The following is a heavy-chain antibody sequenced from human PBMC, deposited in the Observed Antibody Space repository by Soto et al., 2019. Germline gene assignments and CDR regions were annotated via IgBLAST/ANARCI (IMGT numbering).Heavy chain of an antibody. CDR3: ARASSGVVVPAANYGMDV. CDR1: GYTFTLYD. D-gene: IGHD2-2*01. V-gene: IGHV1-8*01. Sequence: ASVKVSCKSSGYTFTLYDINWVRQATAQGLEWMGWMNPNSGNTGYAQKFQGRVTMTRNTSISTAYMELSSLRSEDTAVYYCARASSGVVVPAANYGMDVWGQGTTVTVSS. J-gene: IGHJ6*02. CDR2: MNPNSGNT.